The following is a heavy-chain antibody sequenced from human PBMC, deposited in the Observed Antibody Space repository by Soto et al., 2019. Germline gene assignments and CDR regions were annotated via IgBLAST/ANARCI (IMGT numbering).Heavy chain of an antibody. V-gene: IGHV3-23*01. CDR3: ARGYRSKAPIAAAGTPSKTGNWFDP. D-gene: IGHD6-13*01. CDR1: GFTFSSYA. CDR2: ISGSGGST. J-gene: IGHJ5*02. Sequence: EVQLLESGGGLVQPGGSLRLSCAASGFTFSSYAMSWVRQAPGKGLEWVSAISGSGGSTYYADSVKGRFTISRDNSKNTLYLQMNSLRAEDTAVYYCARGYRSKAPIAAAGTPSKTGNWFDPWGQGTLVTVSS.